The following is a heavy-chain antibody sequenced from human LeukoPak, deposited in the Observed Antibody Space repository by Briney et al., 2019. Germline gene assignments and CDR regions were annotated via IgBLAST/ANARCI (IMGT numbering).Heavy chain of an antibody. Sequence: GASVTVSCKASGGTFSSYAISWVRQAPGQGLEWMGGIIPIFGTANYAQKFQGRVTITTDESTSTAYMELSSLRSDDTAVYYCARVPVATYYYDSSGYYFDYWGQGTLVTVSS. CDR2: IIPIFGTA. J-gene: IGHJ4*02. V-gene: IGHV1-69*05. D-gene: IGHD3-22*01. CDR1: GGTFSSYA. CDR3: ARVPVATYYYDSSGYYFDY.